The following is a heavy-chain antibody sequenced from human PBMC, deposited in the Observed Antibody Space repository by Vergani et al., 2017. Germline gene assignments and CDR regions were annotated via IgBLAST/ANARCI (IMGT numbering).Heavy chain of an antibody. J-gene: IGHJ4*02. CDR3: ARVGITIFGVVIYPLDY. Sequence: QVQLQQWGAGLLKPSETLSLTCAVYGGSFSGYYWSWIRQPPGKGLEWIGEINHSGSTNYNPSLKSRVTISLDTSKNQFSLKLSSVTAADTAVYYCARVGITIFGVVIYPLDYWGQGTLVTVSS. V-gene: IGHV4-34*01. CDR2: INHSGST. D-gene: IGHD3-3*01. CDR1: GGSFSGYY.